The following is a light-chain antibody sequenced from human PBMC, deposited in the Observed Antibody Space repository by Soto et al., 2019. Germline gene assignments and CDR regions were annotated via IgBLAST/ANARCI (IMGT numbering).Light chain of an antibody. CDR2: DVY. CDR3: CSYAGSSTFYV. J-gene: IGLJ1*01. V-gene: IGLV2-11*01. CDR1: SSDVGGYGY. Sequence: QSALTQPRSVSGSHGQSVTISCTGTSSDVGGYGYVSWYQQHPGKAPKLMIYDVYNRPSGVPDCFSGSKSGNTASLTISGLQAEDEAVYYCCSYAGSSTFYVFGTGTKLTVL.